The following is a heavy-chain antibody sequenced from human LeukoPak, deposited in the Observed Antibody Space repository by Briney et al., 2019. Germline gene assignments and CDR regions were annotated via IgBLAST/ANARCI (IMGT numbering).Heavy chain of an antibody. V-gene: IGHV3-23*01. J-gene: IGHJ4*02. D-gene: IGHD6-19*01. CDR1: GFTPSNCA. CDR2: ISGSGGST. CDR3: AARPTSEAVAPSDF. Sequence: GGSLSLSCAASGFTPSNCAMSWVRQAPGKGLEWVSGISGSGGSTYYADSVKGRFTISRDNSKRMLYLQMNSLRAEDTATYYCAARPTSEAVAPSDFWGQGTLVTVSP.